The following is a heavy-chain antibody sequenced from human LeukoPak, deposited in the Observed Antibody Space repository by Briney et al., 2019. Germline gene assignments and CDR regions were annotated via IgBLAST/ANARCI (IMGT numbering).Heavy chain of an antibody. J-gene: IGHJ4*02. V-gene: IGHV1-18*01. CDR2: ISTSNGNT. CDR1: GYTFINYG. CDR3: ARALSRGYSGYDHGLGY. Sequence: GASVKVSCKASGYTFINYGVTWVRQAPGQGLEWMGWISTSNGNTNYAQKLQGRVTMTTETSTSTAYMELRSLRSDDTAVYYCARALSRGYSGYDHGLGYWGQGTLVTVSS. D-gene: IGHD5-12*01.